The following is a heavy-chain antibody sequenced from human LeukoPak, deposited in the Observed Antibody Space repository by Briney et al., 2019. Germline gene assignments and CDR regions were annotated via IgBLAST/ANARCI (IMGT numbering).Heavy chain of an antibody. CDR1: GGSFSGYY. CDR3: ARVGVLDTAMPVYYFDY. Sequence: SETLSLTCAVYGGSFSGYYWSWIRQPPGKGLEWIGEINHSGSTNYNPSLKSRVTISVDTSKNQFSLKLSSVTAADTAVYYCARVGVLDTAMPVYYFDYWGQGTLVTVSS. V-gene: IGHV4-34*01. D-gene: IGHD5-18*01. CDR2: INHSGST. J-gene: IGHJ4*02.